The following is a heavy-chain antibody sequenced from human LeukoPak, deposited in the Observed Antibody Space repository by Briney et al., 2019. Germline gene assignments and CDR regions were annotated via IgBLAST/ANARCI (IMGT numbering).Heavy chain of an antibody. D-gene: IGHD2-2*02. Sequence: GASVKVSCKASGGTFSSHAISWVRQAPGQGLEWMGGIIPIFGTANYAQKFQGRVTITTDESTSTAYMELSSLRSEDTAVYYCARGRVPAAIWPDAFDIWGQGPMVTVSS. J-gene: IGHJ3*02. CDR3: ARGRVPAAIWPDAFDI. V-gene: IGHV1-69*05. CDR1: GGTFSSHA. CDR2: IIPIFGTA.